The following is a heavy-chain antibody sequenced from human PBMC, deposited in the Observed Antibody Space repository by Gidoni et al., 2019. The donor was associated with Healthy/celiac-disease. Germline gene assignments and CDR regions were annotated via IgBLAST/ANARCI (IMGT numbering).Heavy chain of an antibody. V-gene: IGHV3-33*01. D-gene: IGHD6-13*01. CDR2: IWYDGSNK. Sequence: QVQLVESGGGVVQPGRSLRLSCAASGFTFSSYGMHWVRQAPGKGLEWVAVIWYDGSNKYYADSVKGRFTISRDNSKNTLYLQMNSLRAEDTAVYYCARDSKQQLVLDYYYGMDVWGQGTTVTVSS. CDR3: ARDSKQQLVLDYYYGMDV. J-gene: IGHJ6*02. CDR1: GFTFSSYG.